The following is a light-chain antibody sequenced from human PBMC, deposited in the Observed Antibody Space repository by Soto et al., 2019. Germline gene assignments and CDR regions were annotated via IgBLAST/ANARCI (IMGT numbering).Light chain of an antibody. Sequence: EIVLTQSPGTLSLSPGERATLSCRASQSVSSNFVAWYQQKPGQAPRLLIYGASSRATGIPDRFSGSGSGTDFTLTISRLEPEDFAVYYCQQYGSSPPTFGPGTKVDVK. J-gene: IGKJ3*01. CDR1: QSVSSNF. CDR2: GAS. V-gene: IGKV3-20*01. CDR3: QQYGSSPPT.